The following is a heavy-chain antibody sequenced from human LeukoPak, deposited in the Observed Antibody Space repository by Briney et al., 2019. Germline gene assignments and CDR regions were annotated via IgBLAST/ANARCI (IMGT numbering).Heavy chain of an antibody. CDR3: AGVRTIFGDIRGLDY. V-gene: IGHV3-66*01. Sequence: PGGSLRLSCAASGFSVSSNYRTWGRQAPGEGLGWVSIIYGDGTTDYADSVKGRFTISRDKARNTLFLQMNSLRAEDTAVYYCAGVRTIFGDIRGLDYWGQGTLVTVSS. CDR2: IYGDGTT. D-gene: IGHD3-3*01. J-gene: IGHJ4*02. CDR1: GFSVSSNY.